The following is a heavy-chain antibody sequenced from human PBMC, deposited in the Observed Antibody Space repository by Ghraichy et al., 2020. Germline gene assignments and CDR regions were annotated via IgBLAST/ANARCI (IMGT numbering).Heavy chain of an antibody. V-gene: IGHV4-59*07. D-gene: IGHD5/OR15-5a*01. CDR2: IYYSGNT. CDR1: GGSISSYY. CDR3: ARSGPSDYSVYWYFDL. Sequence: SDTLSLTCTVSGGSISSYYWSWIRQPPGQGLEWIGYIYYSGNTNYNPSLKSRITISVDTSKNQFSLKLSSVTAADTAVYYCARSGPSDYSVYWYFDLGVRGTLVTVSA. J-gene: IGHJ2*01.